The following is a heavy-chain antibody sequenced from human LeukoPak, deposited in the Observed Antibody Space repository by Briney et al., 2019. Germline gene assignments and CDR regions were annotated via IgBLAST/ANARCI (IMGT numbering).Heavy chain of an antibody. J-gene: IGHJ4*02. CDR1: GGSITKNGYY. CDR2: MHYSGST. D-gene: IGHD6-19*01. Sequence: SETLSLNCSVSGGSITKNGYYWGWIRQSPETGLEWIGSMHYSGSTYYNPSLNSRVTISVDTSKNQFSLKLTSVTAADTAVYYCCGSGWFAGPFGYWGQGALVTVSS. V-gene: IGHV4-39*07. CDR3: CGSGWFAGPFGY.